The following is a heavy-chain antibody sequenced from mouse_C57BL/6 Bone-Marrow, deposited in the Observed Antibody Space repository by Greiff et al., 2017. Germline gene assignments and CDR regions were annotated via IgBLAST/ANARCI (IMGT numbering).Heavy chain of an antibody. V-gene: IGHV3-6*01. Sequence: EVQVVESGPGLVKPSQSLSLTCSVTGYSITSGYYWNWIRQFPGNKLEWMGYISYDGSNNYNPSLKNRISITRDTSKNQFFLKLNSVTTEDTATYYCARDYYDYGDVWGTGTTVTVSS. D-gene: IGHD2-4*01. CDR2: ISYDGSN. CDR3: ARDYYDYGDV. CDR1: GYSITSGYY. J-gene: IGHJ1*03.